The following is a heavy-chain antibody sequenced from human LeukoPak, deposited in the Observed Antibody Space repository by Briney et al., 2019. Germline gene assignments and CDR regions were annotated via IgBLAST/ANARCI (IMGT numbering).Heavy chain of an antibody. CDR2: INPNSGGT. Sequence: ASVKVSCKASGYTFTGYYMHWVRQAPGQGLEWMGRINPNSGGTNYAQKLQGRVTMTTDTSTSTDYMELRSLRSDDTAVYYCARIEFAGGGPFDYWGQGTLVTVSS. CDR1: GYTFTGYY. D-gene: IGHD3-10*01. CDR3: ARIEFAGGGPFDY. J-gene: IGHJ4*02. V-gene: IGHV1-2*06.